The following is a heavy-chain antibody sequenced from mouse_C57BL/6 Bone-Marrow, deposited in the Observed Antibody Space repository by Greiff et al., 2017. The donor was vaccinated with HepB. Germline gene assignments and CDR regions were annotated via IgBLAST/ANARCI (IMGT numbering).Heavy chain of an antibody. CDR3: ARYGGNSFAY. D-gene: IGHD2-1*01. CDR1: GFTFTDYY. V-gene: IGHV7-3*01. J-gene: IGHJ3*01. Sequence: EVKLVESGGGLVQPGGSLSLSCAASGFTFTDYYMSWVRQPPGKALEWLGFIRNKANGYTTEYSASVKGRFTISRDNSQSILYLQMNALRAEDSATYYCARYGGNSFAYWGLGTLVTVSA. CDR2: IRNKANGYTT.